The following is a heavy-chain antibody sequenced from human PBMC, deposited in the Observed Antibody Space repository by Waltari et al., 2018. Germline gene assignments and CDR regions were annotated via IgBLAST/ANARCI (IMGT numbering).Heavy chain of an antibody. CDR3: VRLEDCSGPGGNCYSGDSFALDV. V-gene: IGHV4-34*02. CDR2: INHNGNI. CDR1: GGSFRGYY. J-gene: IGHJ6*02. D-gene: IGHD2-15*01. Sequence: QVQLQQWGAGQLQPSETLSLTCGVSGGSFRGYYLGWIRQPPGKGLEWIGEINHNGNINYNPALRSGVTMLRDTSRRQFSLKVNSVTAADTAVYYCVRLEDCSGPGGNCYSGDSFALDVWGQGTTVTVSS.